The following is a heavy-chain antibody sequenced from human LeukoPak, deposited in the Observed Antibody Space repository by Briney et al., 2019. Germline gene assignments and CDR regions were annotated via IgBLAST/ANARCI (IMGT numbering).Heavy chain of an antibody. CDR2: IYYSGST. V-gene: IGHV4-38-2*02. D-gene: IGHD6-25*01. CDR1: GYSINSGHY. CDR3: ARDTRRHMDV. J-gene: IGHJ6*03. Sequence: SETLSLTCTVSGYSINSGHYWGWIRQPPGKGLEWIGSIYYSGSTYYNPSLKSRVTISVDTSKNQFSLKLSSVTAADTAVYYCARDTRRHMDVWGKGTTVTISS.